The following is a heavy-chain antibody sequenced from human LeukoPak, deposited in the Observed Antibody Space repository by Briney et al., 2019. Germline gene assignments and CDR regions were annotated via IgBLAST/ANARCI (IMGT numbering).Heavy chain of an antibody. V-gene: IGHV3-30-3*01. Sequence: PGRSLRLSSAASGFTFSSYAMHWVRQAPGKGLEWVTLISDDGSNKYYADSVKGRFTISRDNSKNTLYLQMNSLRPEDTAVYYCARDTHYGSPNYFDYWGQGTLVTVSS. CDR2: ISDDGSNK. J-gene: IGHJ4*02. D-gene: IGHD4-17*01. CDR3: ARDTHYGSPNYFDY. CDR1: GFTFSSYA.